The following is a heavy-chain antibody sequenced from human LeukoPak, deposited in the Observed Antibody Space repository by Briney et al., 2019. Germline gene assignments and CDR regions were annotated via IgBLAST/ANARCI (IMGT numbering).Heavy chain of an antibody. CDR2: INSDGGNT. V-gene: IGHV3-74*03. D-gene: IGHD6-19*01. CDR3: ARVHGSGSPFDY. Sequence: PGGSLRLSCAASGFTFSSYWMHWVRQAPGKGLVWVSRINSDGGNTMYADSVKGRFTISRDNAKTTLYLQMNSLRVEDTAVYYCARVHGSGSPFDYWGQGTLVTVSS. J-gene: IGHJ4*02. CDR1: GFTFSSYW.